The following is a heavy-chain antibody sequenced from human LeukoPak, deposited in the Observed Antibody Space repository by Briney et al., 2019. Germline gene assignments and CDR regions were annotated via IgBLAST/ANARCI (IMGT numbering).Heavy chain of an antibody. CDR1: GFTFRCYS. CDR3: ARDVDGSGNYGFDW. Sequence: GGSLRLTCAASGFTFRCYSMSWVRQAPGKGLEWVSGISTSSTYRLYADSVKGRFTISRDDAKTSLYLEMNSMRAEDTAVYYCARDVDGSGNYGFDWWGQGILVTVSS. D-gene: IGHD3-10*01. CDR2: ISTSSTYR. V-gene: IGHV3-21*01. J-gene: IGHJ4*02.